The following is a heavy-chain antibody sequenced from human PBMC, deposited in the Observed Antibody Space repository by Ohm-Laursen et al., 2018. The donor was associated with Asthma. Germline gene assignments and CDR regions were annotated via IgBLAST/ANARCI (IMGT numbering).Heavy chain of an antibody. Sequence: SLRLSCAASGFTFSRYAMSWVRQAPGKGLEWVAVISYDGSNKYYADSVRGRFTTSRDNARNSVYLQMNSLRAEDTALYYCARIGPEWELPGREYSLHHWGEGTLVTVSS. CDR2: ISYDGSNK. V-gene: IGHV3-30-3*01. CDR1: GFTFSRYA. J-gene: IGHJ1*01. D-gene: IGHD1-26*01. CDR3: ARIGPEWELPGREYSLHH.